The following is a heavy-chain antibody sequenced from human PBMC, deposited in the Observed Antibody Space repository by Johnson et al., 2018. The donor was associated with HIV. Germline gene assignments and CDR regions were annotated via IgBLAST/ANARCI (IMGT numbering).Heavy chain of an antibody. Sequence: VQLVESGGGLVQPGGSLRLSCAASGFTVSSNYMSWVRQAPGKGLEWVSVIYSGGTTYYADSVKGRFTISRDNSNNTLYLQMNSLRAEDTAVYYCARESASSGRYSGAFDFWGQGTMVTFSS. D-gene: IGHD1-26*01. CDR3: ARESASSGRYSGAFDF. CDR1: GFTVSSNY. CDR2: IYSGGTT. V-gene: IGHV3-53*01. J-gene: IGHJ3*01.